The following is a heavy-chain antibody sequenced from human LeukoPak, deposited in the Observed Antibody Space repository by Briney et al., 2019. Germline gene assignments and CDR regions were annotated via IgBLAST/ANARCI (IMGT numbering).Heavy chain of an antibody. V-gene: IGHV4-59*08. CDR1: GGSISSYY. CDR3: ARQKQWLVMFDY. CDR2: IYYSGST. J-gene: IGHJ4*02. Sequence: SETLSLTCTVSGGSISSYYWSWIWQPPGKGLEWIGYIYYSGSTNYDPSLKSRVTISVDTSKNQFSLKLSSVTAADTAVYYRARQKQWLVMFDYWGQGTLVTVSS. D-gene: IGHD6-19*01.